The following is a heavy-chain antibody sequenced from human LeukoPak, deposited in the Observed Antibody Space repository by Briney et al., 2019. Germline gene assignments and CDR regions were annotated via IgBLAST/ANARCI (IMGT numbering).Heavy chain of an antibody. CDR1: GASISSGEYY. V-gene: IGHV4-61*02. D-gene: IGHD3-9*01. CDR2: IYTSGST. J-gene: IGHJ5*02. Sequence: SETLSLTCTVSGASISSGEYYWSWIRQPAGKGLEWIGRIYTSGSTNYNPSLKSRVTISVDTSKNQFSLKLSSVTAADTAMYYCAREAYDVLTSDWFDPWGQGALVTVSS. CDR3: AREAYDVLTSDWFDP.